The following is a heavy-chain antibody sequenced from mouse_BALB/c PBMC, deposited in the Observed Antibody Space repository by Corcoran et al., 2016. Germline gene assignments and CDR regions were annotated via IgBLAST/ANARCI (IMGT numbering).Heavy chain of an antibody. D-gene: IGHD2-14*01. CDR1: GFSLSTSGMG. CDR2: IWWDDDK. V-gene: IGHV8-8*01. J-gene: IGHJ4*01. CDR3: ARDRYDAAMDY. Sequence: QVTLKESGPGLLQPSQTLSLTCSFSGFSLSTSGMGVGWIRQPSGKGLEWLAHIWWDDDKRYNPALKSRLTISKDTSSNQVFLKIASVDTADTATYYCARDRYDAAMDYWGQGTSVTVSS.